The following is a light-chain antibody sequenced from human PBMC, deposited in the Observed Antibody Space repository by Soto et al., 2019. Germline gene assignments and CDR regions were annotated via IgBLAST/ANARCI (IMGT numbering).Light chain of an antibody. CDR3: QQYATYWT. Sequence: DIQMTQSPSTLSASVGDRVTITCRASQGISPWLAWYQQIPGEAPKLLIYKASSLESWVPSRFSGSGSGTEFTLTISSLQPDDVATYYCQQYATYWTFGQGTKVDIK. CDR2: KAS. CDR1: QGISPW. V-gene: IGKV1-5*03. J-gene: IGKJ1*01.